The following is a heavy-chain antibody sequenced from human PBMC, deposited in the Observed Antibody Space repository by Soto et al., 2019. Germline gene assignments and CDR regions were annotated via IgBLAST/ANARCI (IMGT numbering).Heavy chain of an antibody. CDR2: ITPIFGTA. V-gene: IGHV1-69*01. Sequence: QVQLVQSGAEVKKPGSSVKVSCKASGGTFSRNDISWVRQAPGQGLEWMGGITPIFGTANYAQKFQGRVTITAEESTSTAYMELSSLRSEDTAVYYCARQFDYDGSVYYYAYWGQGTLVTVSS. CDR1: GGTFSRND. CDR3: ARQFDYDGSVYYYAY. J-gene: IGHJ4*02. D-gene: IGHD3-22*01.